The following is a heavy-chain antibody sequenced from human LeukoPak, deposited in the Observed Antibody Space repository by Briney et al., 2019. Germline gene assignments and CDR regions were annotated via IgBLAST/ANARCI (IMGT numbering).Heavy chain of an antibody. D-gene: IGHD2-2*01. CDR3: ARTDRQGMGIDPARIVVVPAAPSSY. Sequence: ASEKISCKASVYTFTSYGISWVCHAPRQGLEWMGCISAYTGNTNYAQKIQSRVTMSTDTSPSTAYTELRSLRSADTAVEYCARTDRQGMGIDPARIVVVPAAPSSYWGQGTLVTVSS. CDR1: VYTFTSYG. CDR2: ISAYTGNT. V-gene: IGHV1-18*01. J-gene: IGHJ4*02.